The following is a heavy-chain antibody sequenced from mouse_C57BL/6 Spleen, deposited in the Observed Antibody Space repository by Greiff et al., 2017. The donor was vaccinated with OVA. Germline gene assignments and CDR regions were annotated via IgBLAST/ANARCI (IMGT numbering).Heavy chain of an antibody. J-gene: IGHJ2*01. CDR2: INPSSGYT. V-gene: IGHV1-7*01. CDR3: ARSYDGYYYFDY. CDR1: GYTSTSYW. Sequence: VQLQQSGAELAKPGASVKLSCKASGYTSTSYWMHWVTQRPGQGREWIGYINPSSGYTKYNQKFKDKATLTADKSSSTAYMQLSSLTYEDSAVYDCARSYDGYYYFDYWGQGTTLTVSS. D-gene: IGHD2-3*01.